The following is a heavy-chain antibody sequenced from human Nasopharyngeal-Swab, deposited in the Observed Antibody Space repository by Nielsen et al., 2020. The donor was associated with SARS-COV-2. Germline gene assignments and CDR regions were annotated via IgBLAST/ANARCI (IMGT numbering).Heavy chain of an antibody. D-gene: IGHD3-10*01. J-gene: IGHJ6*02. CDR3: ARDVASGFGELFPLLRGLDI. CDR2: ISYDGNNK. Sequence: GASLKISCAASGFTINSFAMHWVRQAPGKGLEWVAVISYDGNNKYYADSVKGRFTISRDNSKNTVYLQMNSLRPEDTAAYYCARDVASGFGELFPLLRGLDIWGHGTTVTVSS. V-gene: IGHV3-30-3*01. CDR1: GFTINSFA.